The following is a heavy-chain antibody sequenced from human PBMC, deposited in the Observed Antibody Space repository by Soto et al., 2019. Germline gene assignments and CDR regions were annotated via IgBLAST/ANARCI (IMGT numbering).Heavy chain of an antibody. CDR2: IIPIFGTA. D-gene: IGHD3-10*01. J-gene: IGHJ4*02. V-gene: IGHV1-69*13. Sequence: SVKVSCKASGGTFSMYAISGVLQSPGQGLEWMGGIIPIFGTANYAQKFQGRVTITADESTSTAYMELSSLRSEDTAVYYCARSITMVRGVMAYWGQGTLVTVSS. CDR1: GGTFSMYA. CDR3: ARSITMVRGVMAY.